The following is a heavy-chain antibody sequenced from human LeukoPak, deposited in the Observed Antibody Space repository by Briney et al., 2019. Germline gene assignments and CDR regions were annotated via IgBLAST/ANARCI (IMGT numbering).Heavy chain of an antibody. CDR3: ARENRAVTLSRYFDL. J-gene: IGHJ2*01. CDR1: GGSISSGDYY. D-gene: IGHD4-17*01. V-gene: IGHV4-30-4*08. Sequence: SQTLSLTCTVSGGSISSGDYYWSWIRQPPGKGLEWIGYIYYSGSTYYNPSLKSRVTISVDTSKNQFSLKLSSVTAADTAVYYCARENRAVTLSRYFDLWGRGTLVTVSS. CDR2: IYYSGST.